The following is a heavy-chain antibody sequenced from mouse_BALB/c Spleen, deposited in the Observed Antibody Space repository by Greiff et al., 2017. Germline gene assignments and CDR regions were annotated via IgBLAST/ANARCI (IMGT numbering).Heavy chain of an antibody. CDR3: ARGGNDYDGSHYAMDY. V-gene: IGHV2-9*02. CDR2: IWAGGST. CDR1: GFSLTSYG. Sequence: QVQLKESGPGLVAPSQSLSITCTVSGFSLTSYGVHWVRQPPGKGLEWLGVIWAGGSTNYNSALMSRLSISKDNSKSQVFLKMNSLQTDDTAMYYCARGGNDYDGSHYAMDYWGQGTSVTVSS. D-gene: IGHD2-4*01. J-gene: IGHJ4*01.